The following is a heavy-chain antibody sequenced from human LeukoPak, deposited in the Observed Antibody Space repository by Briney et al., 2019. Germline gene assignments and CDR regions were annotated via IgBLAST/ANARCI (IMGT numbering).Heavy chain of an antibody. CDR2: IYHSGST. CDR1: GGSISSTNW. CDR3: ARASPLYCSSTSCYGNNWFDP. V-gene: IGHV4-4*02. Sequence: SGTLSLTCAVSGGSISSTNWWSWVRQPPGKGLEWIGEIYHSGSTNYNPSLKGRVTISVDKSKNQFSLKLNSVTAADTAVYYCARASPLYCSSTSCYGNNWFDPWGQGTLVTVSS. J-gene: IGHJ5*02. D-gene: IGHD2-2*01.